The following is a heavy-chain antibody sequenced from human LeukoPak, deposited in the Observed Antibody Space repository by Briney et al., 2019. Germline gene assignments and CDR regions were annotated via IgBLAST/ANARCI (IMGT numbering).Heavy chain of an antibody. CDR1: AFSLNAYN. CDR2: ISYTGTYI. V-gene: IGHV3-21*01. CDR3: ARDFLSDENQLRLAAPCDY. J-gene: IGHJ4*02. Sequence: TGGSLRLSCAASAFSLNAYNMNWVRQAPGKGLEWVSSISYTGTYIYYADSVKGRFTISRDNAKNSLYLQMKDLRAEDTALYYCARDFLSDENQLRLAAPCDYWGQGTLVTVS. D-gene: IGHD2-15*01.